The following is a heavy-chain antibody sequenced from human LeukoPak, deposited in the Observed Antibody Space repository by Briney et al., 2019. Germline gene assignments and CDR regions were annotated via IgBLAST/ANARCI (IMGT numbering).Heavy chain of an antibody. CDR2: ISYSSTFI. D-gene: IGHD1-26*01. CDR1: GFTFSSYT. J-gene: IGHJ4*02. V-gene: IGHV3-21*01. Sequence: GGSLRLSCAAPGFTFSSYTMTWVRQAPGKGLEWVSSISYSSTFIYYADSVKGRFTMSRDNTKNSLYLLMNSLRAEDTAVYYCARVGAVNYWGQGTLVTVSS. CDR3: ARVGAVNY.